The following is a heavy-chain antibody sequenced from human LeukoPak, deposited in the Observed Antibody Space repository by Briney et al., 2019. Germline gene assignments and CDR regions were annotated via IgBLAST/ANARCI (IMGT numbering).Heavy chain of an antibody. V-gene: IGHV3-53*01. Sequence: PGGALRLSCAASGFTVSNSYMSGVRQAPGKGLEWVSMMYAGGGTFYAGSVKGRFTMSRDNSKNTLYRQMDSLRVEDTAIYYCTRAASNDYATNWGQGSLVTVSS. CDR3: TRAASNDYATN. CDR2: MYAGGGT. J-gene: IGHJ4*02. D-gene: IGHD4-17*01. CDR1: GFTVSNSY.